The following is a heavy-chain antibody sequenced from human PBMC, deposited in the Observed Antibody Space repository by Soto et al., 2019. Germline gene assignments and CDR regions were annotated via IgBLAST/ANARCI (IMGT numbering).Heavy chain of an antibody. D-gene: IGHD2-15*01. V-gene: IGHV3-73*02. CDR1: GFTFSGSA. Sequence: EVQLVESGGGLVQPRGSLKLSCAASGFTFSGSAMHWVRQASGKGLEWVGRIRSKANSYATAYAASVKGRFTISRDDSKNTAYLQMNSLKPEDTAVYYCTLGYCSGGSCFYYYYGMDVWGQGTTVTVSS. J-gene: IGHJ6*02. CDR2: IRSKANSYAT. CDR3: TLGYCSGGSCFYYYYGMDV.